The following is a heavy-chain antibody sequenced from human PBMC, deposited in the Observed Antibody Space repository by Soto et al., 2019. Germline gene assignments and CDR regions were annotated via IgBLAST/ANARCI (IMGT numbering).Heavy chain of an antibody. CDR1: GFNLNNFA. CDR2: ISDTGGST. Sequence: GGSLRLSCAVSGFNLNNFAMHWVRQAPGTGLEYVSSISDTGGSTFHADSVKGRFIISRDNSKGTLFLQMSSLRVEDTAVYYCVTASRGEYYYYYNCLDVWRQGTKVTASS. D-gene: IGHD3-16*01. J-gene: IGHJ6*02. CDR3: VTASRGEYYYYYNCLDV. V-gene: IGHV3-64D*06.